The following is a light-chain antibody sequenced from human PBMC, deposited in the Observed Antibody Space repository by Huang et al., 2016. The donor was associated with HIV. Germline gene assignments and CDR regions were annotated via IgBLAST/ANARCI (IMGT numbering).Light chain of an antibody. CDR2: DAS. Sequence: IVLTQSPATLSLSPGERATLSCRASQTISSRLAWYQQKPGQGPRLLIYDASRRVTGIPARFSGRGSGTDFTLPISSLEPEDFAVYYCQRYSFGQGTKLEIK. V-gene: IGKV3-11*01. J-gene: IGKJ2*01. CDR3: QRYS. CDR1: QTISSR.